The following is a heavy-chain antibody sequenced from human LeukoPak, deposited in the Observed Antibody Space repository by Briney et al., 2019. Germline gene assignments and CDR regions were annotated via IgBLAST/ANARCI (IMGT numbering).Heavy chain of an antibody. CDR2: IWYHGSNK. V-gene: IGHV3-33*01. J-gene: IGHJ4*02. Sequence: GGSLRLSCAASGFTFSLYGMQWLRHAPGKGLEGVAIIWYHGSNKYYADSVKGRFTIARDSSRKTLYLQMNSLRAEDTAVYYCASVRGSSSSYYFDYWGQGALVTVSS. CDR3: ASVRGSSSSYYFDY. CDR1: GFTFSLYG. D-gene: IGHD1-26*01.